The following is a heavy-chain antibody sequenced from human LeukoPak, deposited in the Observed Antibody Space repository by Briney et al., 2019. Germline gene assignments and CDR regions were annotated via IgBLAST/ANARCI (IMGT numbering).Heavy chain of an antibody. Sequence: GGSLRLSCAASGVTFSTYTLNWVRQAPGQGLEWVSSVSSRSSYIYYAGSVKGRFTISRDNAKNSLYLQMNSLRVEDTAVYYCAAGLVTPYWGQGTLVTVSS. V-gene: IGHV3-21*01. CDR1: GVTFSTYT. CDR3: AAGLVTPY. D-gene: IGHD3/OR15-3a*01. CDR2: VSSRSSYI. J-gene: IGHJ4*02.